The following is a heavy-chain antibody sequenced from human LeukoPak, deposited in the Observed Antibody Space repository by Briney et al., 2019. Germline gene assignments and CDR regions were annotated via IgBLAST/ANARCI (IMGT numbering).Heavy chain of an antibody. D-gene: IGHD4-17*01. J-gene: IGHJ4*02. CDR1: GGSISSYY. CDR3: ARLTMTTVTVDY. CDR2: IYYSGSAYYNT. V-gene: IGHV4-59*08. Sequence: PSETQSLTCTVSGGSISSYYWSWIRQPPGKGLEWIGYIYYSGSAYYNTNYNPSLKSRVTMSVDTSKNHFSLKLSSVTAADTAVYYCARLTMTTVTVDYWGQGTLVTVSS.